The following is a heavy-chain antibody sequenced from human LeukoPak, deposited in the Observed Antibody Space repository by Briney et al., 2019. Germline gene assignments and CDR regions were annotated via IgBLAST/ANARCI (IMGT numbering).Heavy chain of an antibody. D-gene: IGHD5-12*01. CDR3: ARDLTNEATIVTLVFDY. Sequence: GRSLRLSCAASGFTFSSYGMHWVRQAPGKGLEWVAVIWYDGSNKYYADSVKGRFTISRDNSKNTLYLQMNSLRAEDTAVYYCARDLTNEATIVTLVFDYWGQGTLVTVSS. J-gene: IGHJ4*02. CDR2: IWYDGSNK. CDR1: GFTFSSYG. V-gene: IGHV3-33*01.